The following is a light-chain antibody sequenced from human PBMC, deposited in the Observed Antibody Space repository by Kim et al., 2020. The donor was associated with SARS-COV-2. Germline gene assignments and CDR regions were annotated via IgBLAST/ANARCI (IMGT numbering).Light chain of an antibody. J-gene: IGLJ3*02. CDR1: SRDVGSYNL. V-gene: IGLV2-23*02. CDR2: EVT. CDR3: CSYAGSLVV. Sequence: VQSITIACTGASRDVGSYNLVSWYQQHPGKAPKRTIYEVTKRPAGVSNRFSGYTSGNRASLTISGLQAEDEADYYCCSYAGSLVVFGGGTQLTVL.